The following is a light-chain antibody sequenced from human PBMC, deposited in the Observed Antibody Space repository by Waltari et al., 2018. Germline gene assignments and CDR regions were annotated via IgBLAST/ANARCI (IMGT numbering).Light chain of an antibody. J-gene: IGLJ3*02. Sequence: QSALTQPASVSGSPGQSITIPCTAPSRDFVNYNLFSWSPHHPGKAPKLMIYEGSKRPSGVSNRFSGSKSGDTASLTISGLQAEDEADYYCCSYEGTGTFEDWVFGGGTKLTVL. CDR3: CSYEGTGTFEDWV. CDR1: SRDFVNYNL. V-gene: IGLV2-23*03. CDR2: EGS.